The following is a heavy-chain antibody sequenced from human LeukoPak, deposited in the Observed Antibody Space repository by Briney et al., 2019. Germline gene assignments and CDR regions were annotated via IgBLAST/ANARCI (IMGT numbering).Heavy chain of an antibody. CDR3: ASFSTAAAGTRRSGVDY. Sequence: GGSLRLSCAASGFTVSSNYMSWVRQAPGKGLEWVSVIYSGGSTYYADSVKGRFTISRDNSKNTLYLQMNSLRAEDTAVYYCASFSTAAAGTRRSGVDYWGQGTLVTVSS. D-gene: IGHD6-13*01. J-gene: IGHJ4*02. CDR1: GFTVSSNY. CDR2: IYSGGST. V-gene: IGHV3-53*01.